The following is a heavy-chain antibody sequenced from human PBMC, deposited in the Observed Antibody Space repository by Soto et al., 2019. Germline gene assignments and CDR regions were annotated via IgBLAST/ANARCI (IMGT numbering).Heavy chain of an antibody. D-gene: IGHD6-19*01. Sequence: DVQLLESGGGLVQPGGSLRLSCAASGFIFSDYAMTWVRQAPGKGLEWVSGIGGGGSDTYYVDSVKGWFTISRDNSKNTLYLQMNSLRAEDTALYYCAKDAVPFNGQWDWFDSWGQGTLVTVSS. CDR2: IGGGGSDT. CDR3: AKDAVPFNGQWDWFDS. CDR1: GFIFSDYA. V-gene: IGHV3-23*01. J-gene: IGHJ5*01.